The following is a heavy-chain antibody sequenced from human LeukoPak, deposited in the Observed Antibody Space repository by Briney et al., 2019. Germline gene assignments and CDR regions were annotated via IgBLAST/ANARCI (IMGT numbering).Heavy chain of an antibody. Sequence: SETLSLTCTVSGGSISSYYWSWIRQPPGKGLEWIGYIYYSGSTNCNPSLKSRVTISVDTSKNQFSLKLSSVTAADTAIYYCAKGAGGFSYYNWFDPWGQGTLVTVSS. V-gene: IGHV4-59*12. CDR3: AKGAGGFSYYNWFDP. D-gene: IGHD5-18*01. J-gene: IGHJ5*02. CDR1: GGSISSYY. CDR2: IYYSGST.